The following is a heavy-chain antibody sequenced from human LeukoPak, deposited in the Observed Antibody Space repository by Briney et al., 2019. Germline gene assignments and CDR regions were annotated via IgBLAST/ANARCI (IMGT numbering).Heavy chain of an antibody. V-gene: IGHV4-4*07. Sequence: SETLSLTCTVSGGSISIYYWSWIRQPAGKGLEWIGRIYTSGSTNYNPSLKSRVTISVDKSKNQFSLKLSSVTAADTAVYYCARLDRGATISGAFDIWGQGTMVTVSS. D-gene: IGHD1-26*01. J-gene: IGHJ3*02. CDR3: ARLDRGATISGAFDI. CDR2: IYTSGST. CDR1: GGSISIYY.